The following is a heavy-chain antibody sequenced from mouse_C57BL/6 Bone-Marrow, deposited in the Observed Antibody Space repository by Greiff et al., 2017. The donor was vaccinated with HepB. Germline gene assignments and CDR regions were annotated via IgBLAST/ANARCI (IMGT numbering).Heavy chain of an antibody. V-gene: IGHV1-54*01. CDR1: GYAFTNYL. CDR2: INPGSGGT. J-gene: IGHJ3*01. CDR3: GRGGTYGFAY. Sequence: VQLQQSGAELVRPGTSVKVSCKASGYAFTNYLIEWVKQRPGQGLEWIGVINPGSGGTNYNEKFKGKATLTADKSSSTAYMQLSSLTSEDSAVYFCGRGGTYGFAYWGQGTLVTVSA. D-gene: IGHD2-10*02.